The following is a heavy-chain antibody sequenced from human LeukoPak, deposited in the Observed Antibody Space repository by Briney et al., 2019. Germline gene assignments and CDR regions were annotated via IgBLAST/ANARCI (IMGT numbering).Heavy chain of an antibody. J-gene: IGHJ6*04. CDR1: GGSISSYY. CDR2: IYYSGST. CDR3: ARSRTMRYDILTGHYGMDV. V-gene: IGHV4-59*01. D-gene: IGHD3-9*01. Sequence: PSETLSLTCTVSGGSISSYYWSWIRQPPGKGLEGIGYIYYSGSTNYNPSLKRRLTISVDTSKNQFSLKLSSVTAADTAVYYCARSRTMRYDILTGHYGMDVWGKGTTVTVSS.